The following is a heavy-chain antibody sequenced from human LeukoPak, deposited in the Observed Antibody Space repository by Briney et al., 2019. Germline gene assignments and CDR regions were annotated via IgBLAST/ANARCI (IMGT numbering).Heavy chain of an antibody. CDR1: GFTFSNYA. J-gene: IGHJ4*02. Sequence: GGSLRLSCVASGFTFSNYAMSWVRQAPGKGLEWVSAITRSGTNRYCADSLKGRFTTSRDNSKNTVLVQMNSLGHEDTGIYYCVMWGNYDVLTGYYVRDYWGQGTVVTVAS. CDR2: ITRSGTNR. CDR3: VMWGNYDVLTGYYVRDY. D-gene: IGHD3-9*01. V-gene: IGHV3-23*01.